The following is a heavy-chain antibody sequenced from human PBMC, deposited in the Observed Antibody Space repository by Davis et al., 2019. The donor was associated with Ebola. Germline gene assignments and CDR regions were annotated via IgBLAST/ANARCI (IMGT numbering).Heavy chain of an antibody. J-gene: IGHJ4*02. CDR1: GFTFSGSA. CDR3: TTGSLWSGYFDY. V-gene: IGHV3-73*01. Sequence: GESLKISCAASGFTFSGSAMHWVRQASGKGLEWVGRIRSKANSYATAYAASVKGRFTISRDDSKNTAYLQMNSLKTEDTAVYYCTTGSLWSGYFDYWGQGTLVTVSP. D-gene: IGHD3-3*01. CDR2: IRSKANSYAT.